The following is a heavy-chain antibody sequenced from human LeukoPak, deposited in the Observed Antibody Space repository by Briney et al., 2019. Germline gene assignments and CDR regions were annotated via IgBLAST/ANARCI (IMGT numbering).Heavy chain of an antibody. CDR2: ISGRSGTI. CDR3: ARDRLTSGSYFFDY. CDR1: AFTFSYYS. J-gene: IGHJ4*02. V-gene: IGHV3-48*01. Sequence: PRGSLRLSCAASAFTFSYYSMNWVRQAPGKGLEWISYISGRSGTIYYADSVRGRFTISRDNAKNSMYLQMNSLRAEDTAVYYCARDRLTSGSYFFDYWGQGTLVTVSS. D-gene: IGHD1-26*01.